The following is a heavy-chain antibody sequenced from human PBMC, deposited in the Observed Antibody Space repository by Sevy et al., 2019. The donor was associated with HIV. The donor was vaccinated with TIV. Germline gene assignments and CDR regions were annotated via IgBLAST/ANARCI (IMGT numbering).Heavy chain of an antibody. CDR3: ARMGYSYVYAVDF. J-gene: IGHJ4*02. Sequence: ASVKVSCKASGYTFTSFDIKWVRQAPGQGLEWMGWMNPNNGNTGYAQNFQGRVIMTSNISISTAYMELSNLRSEDTAVYYCARMGYSYVYAVDFWGQGHLVTVSS. CDR2: MNPNNGNT. V-gene: IGHV1-8*01. D-gene: IGHD5-18*01. CDR1: GYTFTSFD.